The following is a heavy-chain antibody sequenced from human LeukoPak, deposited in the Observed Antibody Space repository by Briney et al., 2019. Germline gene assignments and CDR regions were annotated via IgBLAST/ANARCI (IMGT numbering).Heavy chain of an antibody. CDR3: ARDVGDPRGAFDI. CDR2: IYYSGST. CDR1: GGSISSGGYY. J-gene: IGHJ3*02. Sequence: SETLSLTCTVSGGSISSGGYYWSWIRQHPGKGLEWIGYIYYSGSTYYNPSLKSRVTISVDTSKNQFSLKLSSVTAADTAVYYRARDVGDPRGAFDIWGQGTMVTVSS. D-gene: IGHD2-15*01. V-gene: IGHV4-31*03.